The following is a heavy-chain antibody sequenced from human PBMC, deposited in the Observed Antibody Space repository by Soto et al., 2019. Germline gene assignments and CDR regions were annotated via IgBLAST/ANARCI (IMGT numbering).Heavy chain of an antibody. CDR3: ARDDHIVVVPTSLGAMDV. CDR2: IYHSGST. CDR1: GGSISSNKW. D-gene: IGHD2-2*01. J-gene: IGHJ6*02. Sequence: QVQLQESGPGLVKPSETLSLTCAVYGGSISSNKWWSWVRQPPGQGMEWIGEIYHSGSTNYNPSLKSRVTISLDKSKNQFSLKLTSVTAESSAVYYCARDDHIVVVPTSLGAMDVWGQGTTVAVSS. V-gene: IGHV4-4*02.